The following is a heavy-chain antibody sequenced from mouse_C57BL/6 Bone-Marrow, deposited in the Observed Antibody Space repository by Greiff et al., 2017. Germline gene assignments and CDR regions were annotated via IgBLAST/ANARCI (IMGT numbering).Heavy chain of an antibody. CDR2: IYPRSGNT. CDR3: ARRDYSNLSGWYLDV. Sequence: QVQLQQSGAELARPGASVKLSCKASGYTFTSYGISWVKQRTGQGLEWIGEIYPRSGNTYYNEKFKGKATLTADKSSSTAYMELRSLTSEDSAVYFCARRDYSNLSGWYLDVWGTGTTVTVSS. V-gene: IGHV1-81*01. CDR1: GYTFTSYG. D-gene: IGHD2-5*01. J-gene: IGHJ1*03.